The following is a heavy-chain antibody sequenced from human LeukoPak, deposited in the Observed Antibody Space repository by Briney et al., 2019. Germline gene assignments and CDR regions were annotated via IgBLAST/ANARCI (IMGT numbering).Heavy chain of an antibody. Sequence: GGSLRLSCTTSGLTFTSHGFHWLRQVVGKRLEWVAFVRNDGSDTYHANSVKGRFSISRDDSKNTLYLQMNSLRPEDTAIYYCARDRGKDYFDSWGQGTQVTVSS. J-gene: IGHJ4*02. CDR2: VRNDGSDT. D-gene: IGHD4-23*01. CDR3: ARDRGKDYFDS. CDR1: GLTFTSHG. V-gene: IGHV3-30*02.